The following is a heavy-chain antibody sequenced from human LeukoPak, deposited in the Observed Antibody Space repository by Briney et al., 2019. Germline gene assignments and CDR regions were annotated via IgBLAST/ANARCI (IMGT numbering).Heavy chain of an antibody. D-gene: IGHD1-26*01. Sequence: ASVKVSCKASGYTFTGYYMHWVRQAPGQGLEWMGWINPNSGGTNYAQEFQGRVTMTRDTSISTAYMELSRLRSDDTAVYYCARTKWELRYDYWGQGTLVTVSS. V-gene: IGHV1-2*02. J-gene: IGHJ4*02. CDR3: ARTKWELRYDY. CDR2: INPNSGGT. CDR1: GYTFTGYY.